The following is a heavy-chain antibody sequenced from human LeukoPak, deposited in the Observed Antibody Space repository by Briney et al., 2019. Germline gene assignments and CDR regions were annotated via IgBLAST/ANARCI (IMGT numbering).Heavy chain of an antibody. J-gene: IGHJ3*02. D-gene: IGHD3-3*02. CDR1: GFTFSNAW. Sequence: GESLRLSCAASGFTFSNAWMSWVRQAPGKGLEWVGRIKSKTDGGTTDYAAPVKGRFTISRDDSKNTLYLQMNSLKTEDTAVYYCTTAFFTPKVDAFDIWGQGTMVTVSS. CDR2: IKSKTDGGTT. CDR3: TTAFFTPKVDAFDI. V-gene: IGHV3-15*01.